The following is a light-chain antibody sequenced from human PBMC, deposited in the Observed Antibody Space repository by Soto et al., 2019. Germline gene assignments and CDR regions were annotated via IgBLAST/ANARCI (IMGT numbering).Light chain of an antibody. CDR2: AAS. CDR1: QAISNE. V-gene: IGKV1-6*01. Sequence: AIQMTQSPSSLSASVGDRVRITCRASQAISNELGWYQQKPGEPPRLLIYAASNLYSGVSSRFTGSGAGTDFTLTVTSLQPEDSATYYCLQDHNYPRTFGQGTKVAIK. CDR3: LQDHNYPRT. J-gene: IGKJ2*01.